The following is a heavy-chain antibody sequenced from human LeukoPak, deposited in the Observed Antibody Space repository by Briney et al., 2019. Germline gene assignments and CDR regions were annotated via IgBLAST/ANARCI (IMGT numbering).Heavy chain of an antibody. V-gene: IGHV5-51*01. Sequence: GESPKISCKGSGYSFTSYWIGWVRQMPGKGLEWMGIIYPGDSDTRYSPSFQGQVTISADKSISTAYLQWSSLKASDTAMYYCARGPYYGDPRYYYYGMDVWGQGTTVTVSS. J-gene: IGHJ6*02. CDR3: ARGPYYGDPRYYYYGMDV. CDR1: GYSFTSYW. D-gene: IGHD4-17*01. CDR2: IYPGDSDT.